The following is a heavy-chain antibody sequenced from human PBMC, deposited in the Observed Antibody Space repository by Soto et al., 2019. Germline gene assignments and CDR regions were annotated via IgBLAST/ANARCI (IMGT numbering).Heavy chain of an antibody. D-gene: IGHD1-26*01. CDR2: IKGDGSEK. CDR1: GFTFSNYW. Sequence: EVQLVESGGGLVQPGGSLRLSCAAYGFTFSNYWMSWVRQAPGKGLEWVANIKGDGSEKYYVDSMKGRFTSSRDNAENSLYLQLNSLRVEDTALYYCARDSRRVGATSDLDYWGQGTLVTVSS. J-gene: IGHJ4*02. CDR3: ARDSRRVGATSDLDY. V-gene: IGHV3-7*01.